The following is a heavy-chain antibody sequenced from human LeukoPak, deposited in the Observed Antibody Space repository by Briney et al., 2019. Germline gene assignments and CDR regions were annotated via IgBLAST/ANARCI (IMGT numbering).Heavy chain of an antibody. Sequence: SVNHSFKSSEYTFPSNDINSLPQATGQGLEWMGWMNPNSGNTGYAQKLQGRVNMTGNNFISTAYMELSSRRSEDAAVYYCARSALPDYWGQGTLVTVSS. J-gene: IGHJ4*02. CDR1: EYTFPSND. CDR3: ARSALPDY. CDR2: MNPNSGNT. D-gene: IGHD6-6*01. V-gene: IGHV1-8*01.